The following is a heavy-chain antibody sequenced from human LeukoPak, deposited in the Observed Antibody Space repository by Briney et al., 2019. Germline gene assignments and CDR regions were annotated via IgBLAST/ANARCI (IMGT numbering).Heavy chain of an antibody. CDR2: IYYSGST. J-gene: IGHJ5*02. D-gene: IGHD1/OR15-1a*01. V-gene: IGHV4-59*08. CDR1: GGXISNYY. Sequence: SETLSLTCTVSGGXISNYYCSWIRQPPGEGLEWLAYIYYSGSTNYNPSLKSRVTISVDTSKNQFSLNLNSVTAADTAVYYCARSIAGTRSKFDNWGQGSLVTVSS. CDR3: ARSIAGTRSKFDN.